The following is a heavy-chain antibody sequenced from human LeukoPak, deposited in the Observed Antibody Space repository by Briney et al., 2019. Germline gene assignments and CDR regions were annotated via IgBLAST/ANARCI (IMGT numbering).Heavy chain of an antibody. V-gene: IGHV3-49*03. CDR2: IRSKTYGGTT. Sequence: GSLRLSCTASGFTFGDYAMSWFRQAPGKGLEWVAFIRSKTYGGTTEYAASVKGRFTISRDDSKSIAYLQMNSLKTEDTALYYCTRTESGTYKGGFDYWGQGTLVTVSS. D-gene: IGHD1-26*01. J-gene: IGHJ4*02. CDR1: GFTFGDYA. CDR3: TRTESGTYKGGFDY.